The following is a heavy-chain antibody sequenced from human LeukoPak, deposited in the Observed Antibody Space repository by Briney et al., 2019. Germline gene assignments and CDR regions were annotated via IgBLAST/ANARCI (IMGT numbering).Heavy chain of an antibody. V-gene: IGHV3-23*01. Sequence: GGSLRLSXAASGFTFSSYAMSWVRQAPGKGLEWVSAISGSGGSTYYADSVKGRFTISRDNSKNTLYLQMNSLRAEDTAVYYCARKHLIVVVPAAIRRGFDYWGQGTLVTVSS. CDR1: GFTFSSYA. CDR2: ISGSGGST. CDR3: ARKHLIVVVPAAIRRGFDY. J-gene: IGHJ4*02. D-gene: IGHD2-2*02.